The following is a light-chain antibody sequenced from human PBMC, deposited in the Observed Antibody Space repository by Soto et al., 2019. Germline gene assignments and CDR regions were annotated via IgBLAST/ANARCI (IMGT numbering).Light chain of an antibody. CDR2: DDS. Sequence: SYELTQRPSVSVAPGQTASITCGGNNIGSKSVHWYQQKPGQAPSLVLYDDSDRPSGIPERFSGSNSGNTATLTITWVEAGDEADYYCQVWDGTGDPHYVFGTGTKVTVL. J-gene: IGLJ1*01. V-gene: IGLV3-21*02. CDR3: QVWDGTGDPHYV. CDR1: NIGSKS.